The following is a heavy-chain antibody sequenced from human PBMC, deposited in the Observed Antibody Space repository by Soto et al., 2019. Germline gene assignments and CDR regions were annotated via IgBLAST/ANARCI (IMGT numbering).Heavy chain of an antibody. V-gene: IGHV1-69*13. Sequence: ASVKVSCKASGGTFSSYAISWVRQAPGQGLEWMGGIIPIFGTANYAQKFQGRVTITADESTGTAYMELSSLRSEDTAVYYCASPTRAYYDYVWGSYRHDAFDIWGQGTMVTVSS. CDR2: IIPIFGTA. CDR3: ASPTRAYYDYVWGSYRHDAFDI. J-gene: IGHJ3*02. D-gene: IGHD3-16*02. CDR1: GGTFSSYA.